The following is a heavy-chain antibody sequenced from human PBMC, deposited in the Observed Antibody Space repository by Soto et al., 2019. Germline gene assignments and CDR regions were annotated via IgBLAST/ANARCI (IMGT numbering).Heavy chain of an antibody. J-gene: IGHJ6*02. CDR1: GYTFTSYG. CDR2: ISAYNGNT. Sequence: GASVKVSCKASGYTFTSYGISWVRQAPGQGLEWMGWISAYNGNTNYAQKLQGRVTMTTDTSTSTAYMELRSLRSDDTAVYYCARVQIGIVVVPAAPNYYYYGMAVWGQGTTVTVSS. V-gene: IGHV1-18*04. CDR3: ARVQIGIVVVPAAPNYYYYGMAV. D-gene: IGHD2-2*01.